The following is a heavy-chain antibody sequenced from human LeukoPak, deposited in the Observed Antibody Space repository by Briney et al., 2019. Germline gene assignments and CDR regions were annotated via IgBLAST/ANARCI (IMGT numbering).Heavy chain of an antibody. D-gene: IGHD3-10*01. CDR1: GFIFSRYW. CDR2: INNDGSIT. CDR3: ARGPSVFGAIDN. Sequence: PGGSLRLSCAASGFIFSRYWMHWVRQAPGKELVWVSRINNDGSITNSADSVKGRFTISRDNAKDMLYLQMDSLRVEDTAIYYCARGPSVFGAIDNWGQGTLVAVSS. J-gene: IGHJ4*02. V-gene: IGHV3-74*01.